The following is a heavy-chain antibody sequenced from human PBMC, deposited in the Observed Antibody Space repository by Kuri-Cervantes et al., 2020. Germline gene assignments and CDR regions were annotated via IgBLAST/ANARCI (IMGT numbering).Heavy chain of an antibody. D-gene: IGHD4-17*01. CDR2: ISSSSSYV. CDR3: ARVPTVTTPRWGVERSPPRPSTP. J-gene: IGHJ5*02. V-gene: IGHV3-21*01. CDR1: GFTFSSYS. Sequence: GGSLRLSCAASGFTFSSYSMNWVRQAPGKGLEWVSSISSSSSYVYYADSVKGRFTISRDNAKNSLYLQMNSLRAEDTAVYYCARVPTVTTPRWGVERSPPRPSTPWGQGTLVTVSS.